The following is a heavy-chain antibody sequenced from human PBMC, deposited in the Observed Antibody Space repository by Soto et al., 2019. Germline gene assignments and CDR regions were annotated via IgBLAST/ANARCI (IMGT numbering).Heavy chain of an antibody. V-gene: IGHV3-15*07. D-gene: IGHD5-12*01. CDR1: GITFIYAW. CDR2: IKSQASGGTI. Sequence: VGSLRLSCVASGITFIYAWMDWVRQAPGKRLEWVGRIKSQASGGTIDYAAPVKGRFTISRDDSKNTVYLQMDSLKTEDTAVYYCANNLRGSRGYGGFDLWGPGTLVTVSS. J-gene: IGHJ4*02. CDR3: ANNLRGSRGYGGFDL.